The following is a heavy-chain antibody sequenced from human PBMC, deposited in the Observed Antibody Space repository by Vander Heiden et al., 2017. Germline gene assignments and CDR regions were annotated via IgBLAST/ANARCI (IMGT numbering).Heavy chain of an antibody. CDR3: AKDIRDDYYDSSGSGFDY. CDR1: GFPFAAYT. Sequence: EVQLVESGGVVVQPGGSLRLPCASSGFPFAAYTMHWVRQAPGKGLEWVSLISWDGGSTYYADSVKGRFTISRDNSKNSLYLQMNSLRTEDTALYYCAKDIRDDYYDSSGSGFDYWGQGTLVTVSS. V-gene: IGHV3-43*01. CDR2: ISWDGGST. D-gene: IGHD3-22*01. J-gene: IGHJ4*02.